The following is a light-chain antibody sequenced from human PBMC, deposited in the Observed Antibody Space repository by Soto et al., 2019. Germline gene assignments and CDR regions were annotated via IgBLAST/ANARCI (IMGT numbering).Light chain of an antibody. J-gene: IGKJ4*01. CDR3: QKYNSGPSLT. CDR1: QGISNF. CDR2: AAS. V-gene: IGKV1-27*01. Sequence: DIQMTQSPSSLSASVGDRVTITCRASQGISNFLAWYQQRPGKVPKVLIYAASTLQSGVPSRFSGSGSGTDFPLTISSLQPADVATYYCQKYNSGPSLTFGGGTKVEIK.